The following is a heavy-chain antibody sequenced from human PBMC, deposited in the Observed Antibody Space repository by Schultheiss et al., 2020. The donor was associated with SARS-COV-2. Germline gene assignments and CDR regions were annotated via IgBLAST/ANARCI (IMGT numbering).Heavy chain of an antibody. Sequence: SETLSLTCTVSGGSVSSGSYYWSWIRQHPGKGLEWIGYIYYSGSTNYNPSLKSRVTISVDTSKNQFSLKLSSVTAADTAVYYCARYIFGVAIRFDPWGQGTLVTVSS. J-gene: IGHJ5*02. V-gene: IGHV4-61*01. CDR3: ARYIFGVAIRFDP. D-gene: IGHD3-3*02. CDR1: GGSVSSGSYY. CDR2: IYYSGST.